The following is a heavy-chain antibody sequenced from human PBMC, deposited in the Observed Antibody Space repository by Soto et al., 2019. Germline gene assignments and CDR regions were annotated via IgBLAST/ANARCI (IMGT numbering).Heavy chain of an antibody. CDR3: ARDVVVPAAIGGYDYYYYYGMDV. CDR1: GYTFTSYG. V-gene: IGHV1-18*04. CDR2: ISAYNGNT. D-gene: IGHD2-2*01. J-gene: IGHJ6*02. Sequence: ASVKVSCKASGYTFTSYGISWVRQAPGQGLEWMGWISAYNGNTNYAQKPQGKVTMTTDTSTSTAYMELRSLRSDDTAVYYCARDVVVPAAIGGYDYYYYYGMDVWGQGTTVTVSS.